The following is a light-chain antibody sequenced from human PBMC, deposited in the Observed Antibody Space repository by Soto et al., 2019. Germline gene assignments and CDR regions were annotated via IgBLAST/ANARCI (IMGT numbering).Light chain of an antibody. Sequence: DIPMTQSPSSLSASVGDRVTITCRASQCIRIDLAWYQQKPGKSPKRLIYVASSLQSGVPSRFSGSGSGTEFTLTISSLQPEDAATYSCLQQNSYPLTFGGGTKVEIK. V-gene: IGKV1-17*01. CDR1: QCIRID. J-gene: IGKJ4*01. CDR2: VAS. CDR3: LQQNSYPLT.